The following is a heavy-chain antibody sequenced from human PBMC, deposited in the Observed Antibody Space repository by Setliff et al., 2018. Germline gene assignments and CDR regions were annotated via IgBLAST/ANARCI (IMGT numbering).Heavy chain of an antibody. D-gene: IGHD5-18*01. V-gene: IGHV4-30-4*08. Sequence: SETLSLTCTVSGGSISSVDYYWSWIRQPPGKGLEWIGYIYYSGSTYYNPSLKSRVTISVDTSKNQFPLKLSSVTAADTAVYYCARVVDTAMVIFDPWGQGTLVTVSS. CDR2: IYYSGST. CDR3: ARVVDTAMVIFDP. CDR1: GGSISSVDYY. J-gene: IGHJ5*02.